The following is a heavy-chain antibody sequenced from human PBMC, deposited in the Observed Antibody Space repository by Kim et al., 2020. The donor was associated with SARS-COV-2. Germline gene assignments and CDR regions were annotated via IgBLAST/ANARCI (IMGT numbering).Heavy chain of an antibody. CDR1: GYTFTSYG. Sequence: ASVKVSCKASGYTFTSYGISWVRQAPGQGLEWMGWISAYNGNTNYAQKLQGRVTMTTDTSTSTAYMELRSLRSDDTAVYYCARGIDYYGSGSYYPPRYYYYGMDVWGQGTTVTVSS. CDR3: ARGIDYYGSGSYYPPRYYYYGMDV. J-gene: IGHJ6*02. CDR2: ISAYNGNT. D-gene: IGHD3-10*01. V-gene: IGHV1-18*04.